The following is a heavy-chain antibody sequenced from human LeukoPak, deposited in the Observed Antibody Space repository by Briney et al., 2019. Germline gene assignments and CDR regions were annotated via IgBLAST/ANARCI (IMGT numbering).Heavy chain of an antibody. D-gene: IGHD2-2*01. V-gene: IGHV4-39*01. CDR3: ARHEKRAYCSTSTNCYWTWFDP. Sequence: SQTLSLTCTVSGGSISSGDYYWGWIRQPPGKGLEWIGTIYYSGSTYYNPSLKSRVTLSADTSKSQFSLKLSSVTAADTAVYYCARHEKRAYCSTSTNCYWTWFDPWGQGTLVTVSS. CDR2: IYYSGST. J-gene: IGHJ5*02. CDR1: GGSISSGDYY.